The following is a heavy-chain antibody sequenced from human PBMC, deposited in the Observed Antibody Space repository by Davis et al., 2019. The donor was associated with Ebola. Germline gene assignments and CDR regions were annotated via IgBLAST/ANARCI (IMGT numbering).Heavy chain of an antibody. CDR1: GGSISSSSYY. D-gene: IGHD6-6*01. CDR2: IFYSGNT. Sequence: MPGGSLRLSCTVSGGSISSSSYYWGWIRQPPGKGLEWIGSIFYSGNTYYNPSLKSRVTMSVDTPKNQFPLRLSSVTAADTAVYYCARRIAARPDCFDPWGQGTLVTVSS. CDR3: ARRIAARPDCFDP. J-gene: IGHJ5*02. V-gene: IGHV4-39*01.